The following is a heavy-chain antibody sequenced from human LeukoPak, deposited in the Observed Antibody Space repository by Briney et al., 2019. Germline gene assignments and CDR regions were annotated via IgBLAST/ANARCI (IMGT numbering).Heavy chain of an antibody. CDR2: INPSGGST. CDR1: GYTFTSYY. V-gene: IGHV1-46*01. CDR3: ARAPPQELGTPFDY. J-gene: IGHJ4*02. D-gene: IGHD7-27*01. Sequence: ASVTVSCKASGYTFTSYYMHWVQQAPGQGLEWMGVINPSGGSTSYAQKFQGRVTMTRDTSTSTVYMELSSLRSEDTAVYYCARAPPQELGTPFDYWGQGTLVTVSS.